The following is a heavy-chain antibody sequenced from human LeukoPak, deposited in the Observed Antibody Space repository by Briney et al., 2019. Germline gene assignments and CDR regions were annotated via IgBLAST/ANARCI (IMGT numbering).Heavy chain of an antibody. J-gene: IGHJ5*02. CDR1: GYTFTSYY. D-gene: IGHD6-19*01. CDR3: ARDTAVAGTTFDP. CDR2: INPSGGST. Sequence: ASVKVSCKASGYTFTSYYMHWVRQAPGQGLEWMGIINPSGGSTSYAQKFQGRVTMTRDTSTSTVYMELSSLGSEDTAVYYCARDTAVAGTTFDPWGQGTLVTVSS. V-gene: IGHV1-46*01.